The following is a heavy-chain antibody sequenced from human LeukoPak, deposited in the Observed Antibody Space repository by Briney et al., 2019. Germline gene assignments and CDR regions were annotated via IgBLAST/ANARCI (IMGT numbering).Heavy chain of an antibody. Sequence: SVKVSCKASGGTFSSYAISWVRQAPGQGLEWMGGIIPIFGTANYAQKFQGRVTITTDESTSTAYMELSSLGSEDTAVYYCARVDTAELKFDYWGQGTLVTVSS. CDR1: GGTFSSYA. CDR3: ARVDTAELKFDY. D-gene: IGHD5-18*01. V-gene: IGHV1-69*05. J-gene: IGHJ4*02. CDR2: IIPIFGTA.